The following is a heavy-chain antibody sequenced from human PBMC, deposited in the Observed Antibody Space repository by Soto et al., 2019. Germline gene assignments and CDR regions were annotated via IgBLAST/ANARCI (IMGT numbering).Heavy chain of an antibody. CDR3: ARAGSGSYQLDS. V-gene: IGHV3-30-3*01. CDR1: GFTFSSYA. D-gene: IGHD1-26*01. CDR2: ISYDGSNK. Sequence: QVQLVESGGGVVQPGRSLRLSCAASGFTFSSYAMHWVRQAPGKGLEWVAVISYDGSNKYYADSVKGRFTISSDNSKNALYLQMNSRRAEDTAVYYCARAGSGSYQLDSWGQGTLVTVSS. J-gene: IGHJ4*02.